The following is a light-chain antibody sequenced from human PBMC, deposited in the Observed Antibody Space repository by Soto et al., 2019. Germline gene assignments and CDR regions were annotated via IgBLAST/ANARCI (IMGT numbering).Light chain of an antibody. CDR3: QQYDNWPPFT. J-gene: IGKJ3*01. V-gene: IGKV3-15*01. CDR2: GAS. CDR1: QSVRSN. Sequence: EILMTQSPATLSVSPGERATLSCRASQSVRSNLAWYQQKPGQAPRLLIYGASTRATGFPARFSGSGSGTEFTLTISSLQSEDFAVYYCQQYDNWPPFTFGPGTKVDIK.